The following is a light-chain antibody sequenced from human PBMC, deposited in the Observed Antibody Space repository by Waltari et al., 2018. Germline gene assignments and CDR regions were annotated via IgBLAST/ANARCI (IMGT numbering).Light chain of an antibody. CDR3: LQYHYWPPWT. Sequence: IEMTQSPATLSVSPGERATLSCRASQNVGHKFAGYQQKPGLDPSLLLYDAVTRATGIPARFSGSGSGTEFTLTISSLQSEDLALYHCLQYHYWPPWTFGQGTKVEVK. CDR2: DAV. V-gene: IGKV3-15*01. CDR1: QNVGHK. J-gene: IGKJ1*01.